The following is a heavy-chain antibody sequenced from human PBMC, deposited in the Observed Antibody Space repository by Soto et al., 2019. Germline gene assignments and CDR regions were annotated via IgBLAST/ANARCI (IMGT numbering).Heavy chain of an antibody. V-gene: IGHV4-59*08. Sequence: QVQLQESGPGLVKPSETLSLTCTVSGGSLSSYYWSWIRQPPGKGLEWIGYIHYSGSTNYNPSLKSRVTISVDTSKNQFSLRLRSVTAADTAVYYCARRGGEALGYWGQGTLVTVSS. CDR2: IHYSGST. CDR3: ARRGGEALGY. D-gene: IGHD3-16*01. J-gene: IGHJ4*02. CDR1: GGSLSSYY.